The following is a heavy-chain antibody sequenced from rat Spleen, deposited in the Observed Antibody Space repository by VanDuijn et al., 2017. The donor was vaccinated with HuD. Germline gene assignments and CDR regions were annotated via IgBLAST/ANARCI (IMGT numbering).Heavy chain of an antibody. D-gene: IGHD1-11*01. CDR3: ARRHYGYTDYFDY. CDR1: GFTLSDHF. V-gene: IGHV5-29*01. Sequence: EVQLVESGGGLVQPGRSRKLSCAASGFTLSDHFMAWVRQAPAKGLEWVATISFDGSSTYYRDSVKGRFTISRDNAKSTLSLQMDSLRSEDTATYYCARRHYGYTDYFDYWGQGVMVTVSS. CDR2: ISFDGSST. J-gene: IGHJ2*01.